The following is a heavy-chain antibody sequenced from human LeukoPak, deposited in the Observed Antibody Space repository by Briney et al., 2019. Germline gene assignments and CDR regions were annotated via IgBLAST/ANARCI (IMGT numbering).Heavy chain of an antibody. CDR1: GGSITSNNYY. Sequence: SETLSITCTVSGGSITSNNYYWAWIRQPPGKGLEWIGSMYFSGSPYYNPSLKGRVTMLVDTSQNQFSLSLSSVTAADTAVYFCARGWTKNYFLSGKLYKGPRFDPWGQGSLVIVSA. D-gene: IGHD3-10*01. V-gene: IGHV4-39*02. CDR2: MYFSGSP. J-gene: IGHJ5*02. CDR3: ARGWTKNYFLSGKLYKGPRFDP.